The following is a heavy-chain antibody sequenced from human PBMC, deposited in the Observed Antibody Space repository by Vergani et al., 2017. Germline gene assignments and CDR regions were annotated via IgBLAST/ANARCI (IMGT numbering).Heavy chain of an antibody. Sequence: EVQLLESGGGLVQPGGSLRLSCAASGFTFSSYAMSWVRQAPGKGLEWVSAIRGSGGSTYYADSVKGRFTISRDNSKNTLYLQMGSLRAEDMAVYYCARGASVVVISFPFDDWGQGTLVTVSS. CDR3: ARGASVVVISFPFDD. CDR2: IRGSGGST. D-gene: IGHD3-22*01. CDR1: GFTFSSYA. J-gene: IGHJ4*02. V-gene: IGHV3-23*01.